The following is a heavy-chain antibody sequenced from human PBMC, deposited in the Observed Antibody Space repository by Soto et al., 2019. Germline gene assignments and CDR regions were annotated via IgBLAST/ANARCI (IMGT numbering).Heavy chain of an antibody. CDR1: GYTFTSSF. J-gene: IGHJ3*02. CDR3: ATEGYYYDSSGYSYPAFDI. V-gene: IGHV1-18*01. D-gene: IGHD3-22*01. CDR2: ISAYNGNT. Sequence: ASVKVSCKASGYTFTSSFISWVRQAPGQGLEWMGWISAYNGNTKYAEKLQGRVTMSTDTSTSTAYMELMSMRSDDTAVYYCATEGYYYDSSGYSYPAFDIWGQGTMVTVSS.